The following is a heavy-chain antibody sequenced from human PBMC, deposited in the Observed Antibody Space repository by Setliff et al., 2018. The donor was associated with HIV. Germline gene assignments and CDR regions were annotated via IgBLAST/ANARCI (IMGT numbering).Heavy chain of an antibody. Sequence: GASVKVSCKASGYSFSNFAIHWVRQAPGQRLEWMGWISAYNGNTNYAQKLQGRITMTTDPSTSTAYMDLRSLRSDDTAVYYCATKVYCTNGVCLDAFDLWGQGTMVTVSS. CDR1: GYSFSNFA. CDR3: ATKVYCTNGVCLDAFDL. V-gene: IGHV1-18*01. J-gene: IGHJ3*01. CDR2: ISAYNGNT. D-gene: IGHD2-8*01.